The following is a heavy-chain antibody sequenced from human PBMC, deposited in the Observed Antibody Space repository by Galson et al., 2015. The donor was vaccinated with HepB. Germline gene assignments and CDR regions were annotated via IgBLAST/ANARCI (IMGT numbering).Heavy chain of an antibody. D-gene: IGHD3-22*01. Sequence: SLRLSCAASGFTFSSYAMSWVRQAPGKGLEWVSAISGSGGSTYYADSVKGRFTISRDNSKNTLYLQMNSLRAEDTAVYYCVRDYYDSSGYSTFDYWGQGTLVTVSS. CDR3: VRDYYDSSGYSTFDY. CDR2: ISGSGGST. CDR1: GFTFSSYA. V-gene: IGHV3-23*01. J-gene: IGHJ4*02.